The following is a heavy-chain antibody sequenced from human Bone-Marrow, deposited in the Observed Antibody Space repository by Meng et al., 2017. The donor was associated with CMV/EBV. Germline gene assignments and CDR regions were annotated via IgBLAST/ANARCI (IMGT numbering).Heavy chain of an antibody. CDR1: GFTFSSYW. J-gene: IGHJ4*02. Sequence: GESLKISCAASGFTFSSYWMSWVRQAPGKGLEWVANIKQDGSEKYYVDSVKGRFTISRDNAKNSLYLQMNSLRAEDTAVYYCARADQAVAGTWDYWGQGPLVTVYS. CDR3: ARADQAVAGTWDY. CDR2: IKQDGSEK. V-gene: IGHV3-7*01. D-gene: IGHD6-19*01.